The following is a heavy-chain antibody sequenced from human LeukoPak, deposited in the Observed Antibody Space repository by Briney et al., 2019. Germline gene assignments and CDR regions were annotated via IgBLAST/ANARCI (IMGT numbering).Heavy chain of an antibody. CDR3: ARAPSEIGGYYPEYFRH. CDR1: GFTFSTYW. CDR2: IKSDGST. V-gene: IGHV3-74*01. J-gene: IGHJ1*01. Sequence: GGSLRLSCAASGFTFSTYWMHWVRHAPGKGLVWVSRIKSDGSTNYADSVKGRFTISGDNSKNTVSLQMTSLRPEDTGVYYCARAPSEIGGYYPEYFRHWGQGTLVTVSS. D-gene: IGHD3-22*01.